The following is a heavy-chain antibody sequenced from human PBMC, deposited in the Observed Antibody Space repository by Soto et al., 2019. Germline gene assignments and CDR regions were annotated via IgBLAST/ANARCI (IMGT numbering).Heavy chain of an antibody. CDR2: INAGNSNT. CDR1: GYTFTSYA. Sequence: QVQLVQSGAEVKKPGASVKVSCKASGYTFTSYAMHWVRQAPGQRLEWMGWINAGNSNTKYSQKFQGRVTITRDTSASTAYMELSSLRSEDTAVYYCARGVGLYSGYDYWGQGTLVTVSS. V-gene: IGHV1-3*01. D-gene: IGHD5-12*01. CDR3: ARGVGLYSGYDY. J-gene: IGHJ4*02.